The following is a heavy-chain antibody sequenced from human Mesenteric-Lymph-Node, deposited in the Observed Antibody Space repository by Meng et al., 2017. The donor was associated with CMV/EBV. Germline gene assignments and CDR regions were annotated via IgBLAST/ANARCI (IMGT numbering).Heavy chain of an antibody. Sequence: GESLKISCAASGFSVSIHYVSWARQAPGKGLEWVSVIDLDGVIHHADSAKGRFSISKDSSKNMFYLQMNSLRTEDTAVYYCARGHSGDYWGQGTLVTVSS. CDR1: GFSVSIHY. D-gene: IGHD5-18*01. J-gene: IGHJ4*02. CDR2: IDLDGVI. CDR3: ARGHSGDY. V-gene: IGHV3-66*02.